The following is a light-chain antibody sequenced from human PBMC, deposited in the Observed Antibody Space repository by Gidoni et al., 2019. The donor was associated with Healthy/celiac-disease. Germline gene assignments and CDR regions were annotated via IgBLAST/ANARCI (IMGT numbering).Light chain of an antibody. CDR1: SSDVGGCNY. CDR2: DVS. CDR3: CSYAGSSLDV. J-gene: IGLJ1*01. V-gene: IGLV2-11*01. Sequence: SAPAPPRSVSASPGQPATTPCAGTSSDVGGCNYVSWYQQHPDRAPNPMIYDVSKQPSGVPDRFSGSKSGPPASLTISGLQAEDESDYYCCSYAGSSLDVFGTGTKVTVL.